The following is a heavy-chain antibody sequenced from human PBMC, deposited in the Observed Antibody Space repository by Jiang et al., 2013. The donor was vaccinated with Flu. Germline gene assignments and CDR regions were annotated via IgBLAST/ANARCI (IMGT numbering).Heavy chain of an antibody. V-gene: IGHV6-1*01. Sequence: SQTLSLTCAISGDSVSSSSATWNWIRQSPSRGHEWLGRTYYRSQWYNNYAESVKSRITINPDTSKNQVSLQLNSVTPEDTAVYYCARGGAATHDAFDIWGQGTVVTVSS. CDR3: ARGGAATHDAFDI. CDR2: TYYRSQWYN. J-gene: IGHJ3*02. D-gene: IGHD2-15*01. CDR1: GDSVSSSSAT.